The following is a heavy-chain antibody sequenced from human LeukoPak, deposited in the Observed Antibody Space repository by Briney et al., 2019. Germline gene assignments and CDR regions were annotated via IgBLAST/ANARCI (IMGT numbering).Heavy chain of an antibody. CDR3: ASTPRAGIAVAGTLFH. CDR1: GGSISSSSYY. J-gene: IGHJ4*02. V-gene: IGHV4-39*01. CDR2: VYYRGTT. D-gene: IGHD6-19*01. Sequence: PSETLSLTCTVSGGSISSSSYYWGWIRQPPGKGLEWIGSVYYRGTTYYNPSLKSRVTISVDTSKNQFSLKLSSVTAADTAVYYCASTPRAGIAVAGTLFHWGQGTLVTVSS.